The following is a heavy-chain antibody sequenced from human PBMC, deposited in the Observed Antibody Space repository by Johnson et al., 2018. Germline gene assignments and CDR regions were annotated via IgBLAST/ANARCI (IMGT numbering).Heavy chain of an antibody. D-gene: IGHD3-22*01. CDR1: GFTFSNAW. CDR3: TTDLAMIGGDI. J-gene: IGHJ3*02. CDR2: IKTKTDGGTT. V-gene: IGHV3-15*05. Sequence: VQLVESGGGLVKXGGSLRLXCAASGFTFSNAWMTWVRQAPGKGLEWVGRIKTKTDGGTTDYAAAVKGRFTISRDDSTNTGYVKRNSLKTEDTAVYYCTTDLAMIGGDIWGQGTMVTVSS.